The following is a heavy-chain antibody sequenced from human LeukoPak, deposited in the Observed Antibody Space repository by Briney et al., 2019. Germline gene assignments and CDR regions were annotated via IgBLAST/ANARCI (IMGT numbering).Heavy chain of an antibody. J-gene: IGHJ4*02. V-gene: IGHV3-33*01. D-gene: IGHD2-2*01. Sequence: GGSLRLPCAASGFTFNSYGMFWVRQAPREGLEWVAFIWPDGSNKLYGDSVKGRFTISRDNSKNTVYLQMNSLRAEDTAVYYCARDYCRTTSCLESWGQGTLVTVSS. CDR3: ARDYCRTTSCLES. CDR1: GFTFNSYG. CDR2: IWPDGSNK.